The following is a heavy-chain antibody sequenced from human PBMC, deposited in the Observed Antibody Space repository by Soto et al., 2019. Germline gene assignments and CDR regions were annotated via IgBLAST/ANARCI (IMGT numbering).Heavy chain of an antibody. CDR2: INHSGST. V-gene: IGHV4-34*01. CDR3: ARGNSVLRFLEWSQTPYYYYGMDV. CDR1: GGSFSGYY. Sequence: SETLSLTCAVYGGSFSGYYWSWIRQPPGKGLEWIGEINHSGSTNYNPSLKSRVTISVDTSKNQFSLKLSSVTAADTAVYYCARGNSVLRFLEWSQTPYYYYGMDVWGQGTTVTVSS. J-gene: IGHJ6*02. D-gene: IGHD3-3*01.